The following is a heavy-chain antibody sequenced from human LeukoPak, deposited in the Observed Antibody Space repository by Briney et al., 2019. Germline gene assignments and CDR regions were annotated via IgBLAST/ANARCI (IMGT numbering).Heavy chain of an antibody. CDR2: INPNSGGT. D-gene: IGHD6-13*01. CDR1: GYTFTGYY. J-gene: IGHJ4*02. Sequence: ASVTVSCKASGYTFTGYYMHWVRQAPGQGLEWMGWINPNSGGTNYAQKFQGRVTMTRDTCISTAYMELSRLRSDDTAVYYCAIAAGTGRTWYWGQGTLVTVSS. V-gene: IGHV1-2*02. CDR3: AIAAGTGRTWY.